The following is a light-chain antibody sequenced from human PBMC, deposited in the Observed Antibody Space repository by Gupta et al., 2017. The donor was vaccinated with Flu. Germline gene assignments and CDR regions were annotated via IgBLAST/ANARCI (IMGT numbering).Light chain of an antibody. Sequence: DIQMTQSPSSLSASVGDRVTITCRTSQSIRTFLNWYQQKPGKAPKVLIHGASNLQSGVPSRFSGSGSGTDFTLTISSLQPGDSATYYCQQSYTTPAFGGGTKVEIK. CDR1: QSIRTF. CDR2: GAS. J-gene: IGKJ4*01. V-gene: IGKV1-39*01. CDR3: QQSYTTPA.